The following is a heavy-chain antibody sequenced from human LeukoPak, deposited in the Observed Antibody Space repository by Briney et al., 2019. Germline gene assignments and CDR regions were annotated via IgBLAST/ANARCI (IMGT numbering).Heavy chain of an antibody. J-gene: IGHJ3*02. CDR1: GGSISSYY. D-gene: IGHD3-22*01. CDR3: AGTPTYYYDSSYDAFDI. V-gene: IGHV4-59*08. Sequence: SETLSLTCTVSGGSISSYYWSWIRQPPRKGLEWIGYIYYSGSTNYNPSLKSRVTISVDTPKNHFSLKLSSVTAADTAVYYCAGTPTYYYDSSYDAFDICGQGTMATVSS. CDR2: IYYSGST.